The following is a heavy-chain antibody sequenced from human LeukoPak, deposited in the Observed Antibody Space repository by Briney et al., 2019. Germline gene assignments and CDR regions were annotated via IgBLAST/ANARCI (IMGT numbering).Heavy chain of an antibody. CDR2: ISGSGGAT. CDR1: GFTFSSYA. V-gene: IGHV3-23*01. CDR3: AKAVSTYDAFDI. J-gene: IGHJ3*02. D-gene: IGHD3-16*01. Sequence: GGSLRLSCGASGFTFSSYAMNWVRQAPGKGLEWVSSISGSGGATFYADSVKGRFTISRDNFKNTLFLQMNSLRTEDTAVYYCAKAVSTYDAFDIWGQGTMVTVSS.